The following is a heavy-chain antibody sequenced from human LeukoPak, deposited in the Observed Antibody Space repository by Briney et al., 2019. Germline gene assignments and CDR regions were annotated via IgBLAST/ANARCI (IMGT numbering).Heavy chain of an antibody. CDR1: GFIFNGYY. CDR3: ARDPPQEIGGNYYSSGYYYAHYDY. V-gene: IGHV3-11*01. Sequence: NTGGSLRLSCAASGFIFNGYYMSWIRQAPGKGLEWVSYISPSGNTIFYADSVKGRFTISRDNAKNSLFLEMNSLRAEDAAVYYCARDPPQEIGGNYYSSGYYYAHYDYWGRGTLVTVSS. J-gene: IGHJ4*02. D-gene: IGHD3-10*01. CDR2: ISPSGNTI.